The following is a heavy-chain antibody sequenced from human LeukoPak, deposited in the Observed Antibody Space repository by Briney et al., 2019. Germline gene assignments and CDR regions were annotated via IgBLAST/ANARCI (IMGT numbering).Heavy chain of an antibody. CDR3: AKEGGYSSWYPYDAFDI. D-gene: IGHD6-13*01. J-gene: IGHJ3*02. CDR1: GFTFSSYG. V-gene: IGHV3-30*02. Sequence: GGSLRLSCAASGFTFSSYGMHWVRQAPGKGLEWVAVIWYGGSNKYYADSVKGRFTISRDNSKNTLYLQMNSLRAEDTAVYYCAKEGGYSSWYPYDAFDIWGQGTMVTVSS. CDR2: IWYGGSNK.